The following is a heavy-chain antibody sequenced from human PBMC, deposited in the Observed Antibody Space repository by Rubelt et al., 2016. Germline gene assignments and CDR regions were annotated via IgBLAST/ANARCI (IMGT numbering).Heavy chain of an antibody. CDR1: GGSISSYY. CDR3: AREEKQQQMDV. J-gene: IGHJ6*02. Sequence: GLVKPSETLSLTCTVSGGSISSYYWSWIRQPPGKGLEWIGYVHYSGSTDYNPSLKSRVTISVDTSKNQFSLDLNSVTAADTAVYYCAREEKQQQMDVWGQGTTVTVSS. CDR2: VHYSGST. V-gene: IGHV4-59*01. D-gene: IGHD6-13*01.